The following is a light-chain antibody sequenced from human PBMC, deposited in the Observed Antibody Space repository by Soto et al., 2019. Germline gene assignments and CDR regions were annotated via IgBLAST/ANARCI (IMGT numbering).Light chain of an antibody. CDR3: SSYAASNNFYFV. CDR1: SSDVGGYNY. CDR2: EVT. J-gene: IGLJ3*02. V-gene: IGLV2-8*01. Sequence: QSALTQPPSASGSPGQSVAISWTGTSSDVGGYNYVSWYQQYPGRAPKLMIYEVTKRPSGVPDRFSGSKSGNTASLTVSGLQAQHEADYYCSSYAASNNFYFVFGGGTKLTVL.